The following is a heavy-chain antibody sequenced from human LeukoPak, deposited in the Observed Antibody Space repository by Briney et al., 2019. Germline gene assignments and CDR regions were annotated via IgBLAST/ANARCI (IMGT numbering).Heavy chain of an antibody. V-gene: IGHV3-30*18. D-gene: IGHD3-22*01. CDR2: ISYDGSNK. CDR1: GFTFSSYG. CDR3: AKESGDYDSSGYGAFDI. Sequence: PGGSLRLSCAASGFTFSSYGMHWVRQAPGKGREWVAVISYDGSNKYYADSVKGRFTISRDNSKNTLYLQMNSLRAEDTAVYYCAKESGDYDSSGYGAFDIWGQGTMVTVSS. J-gene: IGHJ3*02.